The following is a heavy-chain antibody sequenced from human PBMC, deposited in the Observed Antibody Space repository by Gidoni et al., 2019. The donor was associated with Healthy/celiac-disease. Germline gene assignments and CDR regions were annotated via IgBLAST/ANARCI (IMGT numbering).Heavy chain of an antibody. CDR3: ARDINAGYYYDSSGYYYNY. Sequence: QVQLVQSGAEVKKPGASVNVSCQASGYTFTSYGISWVRQAPGQGLEWMGWISAYNGNTNYAQKLQGRVTMTTDTSTSTAYMELRSLRSDDTAVYYCARDINAGYYYDSSGYYYNYWGQGTLVTVSS. D-gene: IGHD3-22*01. CDR1: GYTFTSYG. J-gene: IGHJ4*02. CDR2: ISAYNGNT. V-gene: IGHV1-18*01.